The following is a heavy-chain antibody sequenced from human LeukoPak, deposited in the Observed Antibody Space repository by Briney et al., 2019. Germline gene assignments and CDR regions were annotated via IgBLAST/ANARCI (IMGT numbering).Heavy chain of an antibody. CDR3: ARDLRPYYGSGGYYNVFDY. D-gene: IGHD3-10*01. Sequence: GASVKVSCKASGYTFTNYAMNWVRQAPGQGLEWMGWINANTGNPTYAQGFTGRFVFSLDTSVSTAYLQISSLKAEDTAVYYCARDLRPYYGSGGYYNVFDYWGQGTLVTVSS. V-gene: IGHV7-4-1*02. J-gene: IGHJ4*02. CDR2: INANTGNP. CDR1: GYTFTNYA.